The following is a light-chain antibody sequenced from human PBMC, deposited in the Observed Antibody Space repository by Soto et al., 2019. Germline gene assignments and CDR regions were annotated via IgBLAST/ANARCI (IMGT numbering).Light chain of an antibody. V-gene: IGKV3-20*01. CDR2: DAS. Sequence: DSVLTQSPGTLSLSPGQRATLSCRASQTVVSSALAWFQQKPGQAPRLLIYDASNRATGIPDRFSGSGSGTDFTLTIRRLEPEDFAVYYCHQYDSWTFGQGTKVDI. CDR3: HQYDSWT. CDR1: QTVVSSA. J-gene: IGKJ1*01.